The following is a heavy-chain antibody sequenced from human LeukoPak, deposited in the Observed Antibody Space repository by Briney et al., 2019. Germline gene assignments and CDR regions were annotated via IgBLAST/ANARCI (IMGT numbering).Heavy chain of an antibody. D-gene: IGHD6-19*01. Sequence: SETLSLTCTVSGASISSSGYYWSWIRQRPGKGLEWIGYIYYSGSTYYNPSLKSRVTISLDTSKNQVSLKLRSVAAADTAVYYCARESSGWSNFGVYWGQGTLVTVSS. CDR2: IYYSGST. CDR3: ARESSGWSNFGVY. V-gene: IGHV4-31*03. CDR1: GASISSSGYY. J-gene: IGHJ4*02.